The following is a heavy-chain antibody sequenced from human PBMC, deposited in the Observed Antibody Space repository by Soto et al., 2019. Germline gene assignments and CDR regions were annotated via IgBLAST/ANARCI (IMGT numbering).Heavy chain of an antibody. CDR2: ISAGGNLI. CDR3: ARESEDLTSNFDY. CDR1: GFIFSNHA. Sequence: HPGGSLRLSCAASGFIFSNHAMSWVRQVPGKGLEWVSGISAGGNLIYYADSMRGRFTISRDNAKNAVYLEMNSLRAEDTAVYYCARESEDLTSNFDYWGQGT. J-gene: IGHJ4*02. V-gene: IGHV3-23*01.